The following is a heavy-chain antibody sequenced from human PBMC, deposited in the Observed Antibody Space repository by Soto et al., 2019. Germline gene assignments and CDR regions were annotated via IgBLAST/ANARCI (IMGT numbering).Heavy chain of an antibody. CDR1: GFTFSTYA. CDR3: AKDRYGDYGGIDY. Sequence: SGFTFSTYAMIWVRQAPGKGLEWVSVITGSGGSTYYADSVKGRFTISRDTSENTLFLQMNSLRAEDTAVYYCAKDRYGDYGGIDYWGQGTMVTVSS. J-gene: IGHJ4*02. V-gene: IGHV3-23*01. D-gene: IGHD4-17*01. CDR2: ITGSGGST.